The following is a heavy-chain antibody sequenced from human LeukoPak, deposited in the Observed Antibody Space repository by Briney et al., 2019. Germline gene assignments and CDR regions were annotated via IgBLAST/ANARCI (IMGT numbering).Heavy chain of an antibody. CDR2: IHTSGST. CDR1: GGSISSYY. J-gene: IGHJ4*02. CDR3: ARDAYYDFWSDEAYYFDY. Sequence: SETLSLTCTVSGGSISSYYWSWIRQPAGKGLEWIGRIHTSGSTNYNPSLKSRVTMSVDTSKNQFSLKLSSVTAADTAVYYCARDAYYDFWSDEAYYFDYWGQGTLVTVSS. V-gene: IGHV4-4*07. D-gene: IGHD3-3*01.